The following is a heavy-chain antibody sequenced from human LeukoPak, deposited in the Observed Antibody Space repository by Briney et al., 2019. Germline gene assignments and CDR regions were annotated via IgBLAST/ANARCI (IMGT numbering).Heavy chain of an antibody. CDR2: ISGSGGST. V-gene: IGHV3-23*01. CDR1: GFTFSSYA. CDR3: AKTVYYDSANYYFDY. D-gene: IGHD3-22*01. J-gene: IGHJ4*02. Sequence: GGSLRLSCAASGFTFSSYAMSWVRQAPGKGLEWVSAISGSGGSTYYADSVKGRFTISRDNSKNTLYLQMNSLRAEDTAVYYCAKTVYYDSANYYFDYWGQGTLVTVSS.